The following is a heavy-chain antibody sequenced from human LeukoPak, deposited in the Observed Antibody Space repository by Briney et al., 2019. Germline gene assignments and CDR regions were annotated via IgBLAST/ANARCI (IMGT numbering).Heavy chain of an antibody. CDR2: IYYSGST. CDR1: GGSISSGDYY. CDR3: AREVSRWPYYFDY. V-gene: IGHV4-30-4*01. D-gene: IGHD4-23*01. J-gene: IGHJ4*02. Sequence: PSETLSLTCTVSGGSISSGDYYWSWIRQPPGKGLEWIGYIYYSGSTYYNPSLKSRVTISVDTSKNQFSLKLSSVAAADTAVYYCAREVSRWPYYFDYWGQGTLVTVSS.